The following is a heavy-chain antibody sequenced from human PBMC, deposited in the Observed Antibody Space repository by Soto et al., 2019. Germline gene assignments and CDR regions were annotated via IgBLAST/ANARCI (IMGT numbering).Heavy chain of an antibody. J-gene: IGHJ4*02. CDR1: GFTFSSYA. D-gene: IGHD3-10*01. V-gene: IGHV3-23*01. Sequence: HPGGSLRLSCAASGFTFSSYAMSWVRQAPGKGLEWVSAISGSGGSTYYADSVKGRFTISRDNSKNTLYLQMNSLRAEDTAVYYCANPLWFGDPVPLELDYWGQGTLVTFSS. CDR2: ISGSGGST. CDR3: ANPLWFGDPVPLELDY.